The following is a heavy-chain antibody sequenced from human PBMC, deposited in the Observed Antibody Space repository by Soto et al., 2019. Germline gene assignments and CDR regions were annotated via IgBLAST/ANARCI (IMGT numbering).Heavy chain of an antibody. V-gene: IGHV4-59*11. CDR3: ARMRDSSGWYSFDH. D-gene: IGHD6-19*01. CDR2: IYYSGST. J-gene: IGHJ4*02. CDR1: WGSIRSHY. Sequence: PLETLPLTYTVSWGSIRSHYWIWILQPPGKGLEWIGYIYYSGSTNYNPSLKSRVTISVDTSKNQFSLKLSSVAAADTAVYYCARMRDSSGWYSFDHWGQGTLVTVSS.